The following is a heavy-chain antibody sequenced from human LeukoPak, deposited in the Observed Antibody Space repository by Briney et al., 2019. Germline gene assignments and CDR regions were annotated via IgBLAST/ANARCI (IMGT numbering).Heavy chain of an antibody. CDR3: SRAKSNYYDSSAPNY. Sequence: GGSLRLSCTASGFTFGDYAMSWFRQAPGKGLEWVGFIRSKAYGGTTEYAASVKGRFTISRDDSKSIAYLQMNSLKTEDTAVCYCSRAKSNYYDSSAPNYWGRGTLVTVSP. J-gene: IGHJ4*02. V-gene: IGHV3-49*03. D-gene: IGHD3-22*01. CDR1: GFTFGDYA. CDR2: IRSKAYGGTT.